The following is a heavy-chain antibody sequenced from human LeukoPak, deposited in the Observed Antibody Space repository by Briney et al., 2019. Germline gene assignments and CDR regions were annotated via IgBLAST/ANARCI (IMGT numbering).Heavy chain of an antibody. CDR3: AAQKRGTSRPYYFDY. Sequence: PGGSLRLSCAASGFTFSNYGMHWVRQAPGKGLEWVAFIRDDGSNQYYADSVKGRFTISRDNSKNTLYLQMNSLRAEDTAVYYCAAQKRGTSRPYYFDYWGQGTLLTASS. V-gene: IGHV3-30*02. D-gene: IGHD3-16*02. J-gene: IGHJ4*02. CDR1: GFTFSNYG. CDR2: IRDDGSNQ.